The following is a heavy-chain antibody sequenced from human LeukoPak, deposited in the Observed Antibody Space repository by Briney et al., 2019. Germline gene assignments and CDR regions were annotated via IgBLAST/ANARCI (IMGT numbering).Heavy chain of an antibody. Sequence: GASVKVSCKASGYTFTGYYMHWVRQAPGQGLEWMGWINPNSGGTNYAQKFQGRVTMTRDTSISTAYMELSRLRSDDTAVYYCARAPSIAAAGTSGYWGQGTLVTVSS. J-gene: IGHJ4*02. V-gene: IGHV1-2*02. CDR1: GYTFTGYY. CDR2: INPNSGGT. D-gene: IGHD6-13*01. CDR3: ARAPSIAAAGTSGY.